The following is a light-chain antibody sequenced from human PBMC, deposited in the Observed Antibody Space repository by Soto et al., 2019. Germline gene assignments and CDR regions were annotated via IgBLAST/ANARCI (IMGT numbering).Light chain of an antibody. CDR2: WAS. J-gene: IGKJ5*01. V-gene: IGKV4-1*01. CDR1: QSVLYSSNSKNY. CDR3: QQYYTPPIT. Sequence: DIVMTQSPDSLAVSLGERATINCKSSQSVLYSSNSKNYLAWYQQKPGQPPKLLIYWASTRESGVPDRFSGSGSGTEFTLTISSLQAEDVAVYYCQQYYTPPITFGQGTRLEMK.